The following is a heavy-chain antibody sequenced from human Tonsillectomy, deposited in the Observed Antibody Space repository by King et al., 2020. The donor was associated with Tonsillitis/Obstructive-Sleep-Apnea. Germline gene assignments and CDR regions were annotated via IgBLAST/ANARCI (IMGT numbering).Heavy chain of an antibody. J-gene: IGHJ4*02. D-gene: IGHD4-11*01. CDR1: GGTFSSYA. Sequence: QLVQSGAEVKKPGSSVKVSCKASGGTFSSYAFSWVRQAPGQGLQWMGGIIPILGTSNYSQNFQGRVTITAAESSSTAYMELSSLRSEDTAVYYCARDVDHSYDYWGQGTLVTVSS. V-gene: IGHV1-69*12. CDR3: ARDVDHSYDY. CDR2: IIPILGTS.